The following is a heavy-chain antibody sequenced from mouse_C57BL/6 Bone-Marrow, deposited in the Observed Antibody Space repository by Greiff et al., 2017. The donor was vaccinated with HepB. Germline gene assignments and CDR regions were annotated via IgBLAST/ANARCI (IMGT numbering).Heavy chain of an antibody. J-gene: IGHJ1*03. CDR1: GFNIKDDY. CDR2: IDPENGDT. Sequence: VQLKESGAELVRPGASVKLSCTASGFNIKDDYMHWVKQRPEQGLEWIGWIDPENGDTEYASKFQGKATITADTSSNTAYLQLSSLTSEDTAVYYCTTPYYYGSSYWYFDVWGTGTTVTVSS. V-gene: IGHV14-4*01. CDR3: TTPYYYGSSYWYFDV. D-gene: IGHD1-1*01.